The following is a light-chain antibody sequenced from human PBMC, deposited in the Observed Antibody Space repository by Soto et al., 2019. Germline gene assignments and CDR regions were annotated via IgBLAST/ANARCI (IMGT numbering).Light chain of an antibody. CDR1: PGVSANN. CDR2: GAS. V-gene: IGKV3-20*01. J-gene: IGKJ1*01. CDR3: LQYGSSPRT. Sequence: EVVLTQSPGTLYLSPRETATLSRRVSPGVSANNLAWYQHKAGQTPRLLIYGASSRATGIPDRFSGSGSGTDFTLTISGLEPDDLAVYYCLQYGSSPRTFGRGTKVDI.